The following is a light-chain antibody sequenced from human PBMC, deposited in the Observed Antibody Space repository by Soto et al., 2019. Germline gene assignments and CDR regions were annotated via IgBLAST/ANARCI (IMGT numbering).Light chain of an antibody. CDR1: PSVSGSN. CDR3: HQRNK. CDR2: DTS. Sequence: EIVLTQSPGTLSLSPGERATLSCRASPSVSGSNLAWYQQKPGQAPRLVIYDTSNRATGIPARFSGSRSGTDFTLTISSLEPEDFGVYFCHQRNKFGQGTRLEIK. V-gene: IGKV3-11*01. J-gene: IGKJ5*01.